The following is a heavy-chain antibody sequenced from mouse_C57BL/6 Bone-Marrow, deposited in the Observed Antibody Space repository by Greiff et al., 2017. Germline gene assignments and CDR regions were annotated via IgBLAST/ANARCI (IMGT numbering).Heavy chain of an antibody. CDR1: GYTFTSYW. CDR2: IDPSDSYT. J-gene: IGHJ1*03. CDR3: ASRDYGSYWYFDV. D-gene: IGHD1-1*01. Sequence: QVQLQQPGAELVMPGASVKLSCKASGYTFTSYWMHWVKQRPGQGLEWIGEIDPSDSYTNYNQKFKGKSTLTVDKSSSTAYMQLSSLTSEDSAVYYCASRDYGSYWYFDVWGTGTTVTVSS. V-gene: IGHV1-69*01.